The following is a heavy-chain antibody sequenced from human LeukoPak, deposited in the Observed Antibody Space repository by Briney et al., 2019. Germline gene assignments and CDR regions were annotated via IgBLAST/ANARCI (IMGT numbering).Heavy chain of an antibody. CDR3: AKSAGGKRGYYFDY. D-gene: IGHD2-15*01. J-gene: IGHJ4*02. CDR2: ISWDGGST. CDR1: GFTFDDYT. Sequence: GGSLRLSCEASGFTFDDYTMHWVRQSPGKGLEWVSLISWDGGSTYYADSVKGRFTISRDNSKNSLYLQMNSLRTEDTALYYCAKSAGGKRGYYFDYWGQGTLVTVSS. V-gene: IGHV3-43*01.